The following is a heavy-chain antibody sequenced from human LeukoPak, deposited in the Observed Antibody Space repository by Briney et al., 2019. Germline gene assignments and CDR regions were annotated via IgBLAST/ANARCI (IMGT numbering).Heavy chain of an antibody. V-gene: IGHV1-2*02. CDR2: INPINGGT. D-gene: IGHD2-2*01. Sequence: ASVKVSCKASGYTFTSFGIIWVRQAPGQGLEWMGWINPINGGTNYAQKFQGRVTMTRDTSISTAYMELSRLRSDDTAVYYCARGYCSSTSCYYRYYYGMDVWGQGTTVTVSS. J-gene: IGHJ6*02. CDR3: ARGYCSSTSCYYRYYYGMDV. CDR1: GYTFTSFG.